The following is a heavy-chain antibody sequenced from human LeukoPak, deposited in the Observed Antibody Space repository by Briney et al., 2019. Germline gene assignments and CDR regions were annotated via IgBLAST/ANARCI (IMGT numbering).Heavy chain of an antibody. J-gene: IGHJ4*02. D-gene: IGHD2-2*01. Sequence: ASMKVSCKAFGYTFTGYYMHWVRQAPGQGLEWMGRINPNSGGTNYAQKFQGRVTMTRDTSISTAYMELSRLRSDDTAVYYCARTQRYCSSTSCYQGIAAAGDFDYWGQGTLVTVSS. CDR3: ARTQRYCSSTSCYQGIAAAGDFDY. CDR1: GYTFTGYY. CDR2: INPNSGGT. V-gene: IGHV1-2*06.